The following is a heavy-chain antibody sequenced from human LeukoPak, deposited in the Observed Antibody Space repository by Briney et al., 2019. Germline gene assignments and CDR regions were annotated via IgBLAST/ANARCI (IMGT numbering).Heavy chain of an antibody. CDR2: IDPSDYYT. Sequence: GESLEISCKGSGYSFTSYWISRVRQMPGKSLEWMGRIDPSDYYTNYSPSFQGHVTISADKSISTAYLQWSSLKASDTAMYYCARRYSSGQEFDPWGQGTLVTVSS. CDR3: ARRYSSGQEFDP. J-gene: IGHJ5*02. V-gene: IGHV5-10-1*01. D-gene: IGHD6-19*01. CDR1: GYSFTSYW.